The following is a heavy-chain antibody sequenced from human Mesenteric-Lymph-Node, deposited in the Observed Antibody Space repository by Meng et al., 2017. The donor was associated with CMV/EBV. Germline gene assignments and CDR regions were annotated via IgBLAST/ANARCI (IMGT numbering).Heavy chain of an antibody. CDR3: ARDGMGYCSGGSCYSGWFDP. CDR1: SSGDYY. D-gene: IGHD2-15*01. Sequence: SSGDYYWSWIRQPPGKGLEWIGYIYYSGSTYYNPSLKSRVTISVDTSKNQFSLKLSSVTAADTAVYYCARDGMGYCSGGSCYSGWFDPWGQGTLVTVS. J-gene: IGHJ5*02. CDR2: IYYSGST. V-gene: IGHV4-30-4*08.